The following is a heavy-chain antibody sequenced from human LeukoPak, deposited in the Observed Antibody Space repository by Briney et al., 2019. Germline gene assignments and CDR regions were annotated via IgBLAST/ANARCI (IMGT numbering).Heavy chain of an antibody. CDR2: IYYSGST. J-gene: IGHJ4*02. CDR1: GGSISSYY. V-gene: IGHV4-59*01. Sequence: SETLSLTCTVSGGSISSYYWSWIRQPPGKGLEWIGYIYYSGSTNYNPSLKSRVTISVDTSKNQFSLKLSSVTAADTAVYYCARTTNERVYYNDLWSGYPYYFDYWGQGTLVTVSS. CDR3: ARTTNERVYYNDLWSGYPYYFDY. D-gene: IGHD3-3*01.